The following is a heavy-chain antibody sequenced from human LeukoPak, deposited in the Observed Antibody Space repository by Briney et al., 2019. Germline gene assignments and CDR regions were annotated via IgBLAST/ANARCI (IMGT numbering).Heavy chain of an antibody. Sequence: SETLSLTCTDSGGSISSYYWSWIRQPAGKGLEWIGRIYTSGSTNYNPSLKSRVTMSVDTSKTQFPLKLSSVTAADTAVYYCAREYSGSYREFDPWGQGTLVTVSS. V-gene: IGHV4-4*07. CDR2: IYTSGST. J-gene: IGHJ5*02. CDR3: AREYSGSYREFDP. D-gene: IGHD1-26*01. CDR1: GGSISSYY.